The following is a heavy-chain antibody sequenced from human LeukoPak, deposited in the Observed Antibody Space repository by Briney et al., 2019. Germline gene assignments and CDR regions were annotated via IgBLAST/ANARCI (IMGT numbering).Heavy chain of an antibody. CDR2: ISHSGNT. V-gene: IGHV4-38-2*02. CDR1: GNSISSGYY. D-gene: IGHD1-14*01. J-gene: IGHJ6*03. Sequence: PSETLSLTCTVSGNSISSGYYWGWIRQPPGKGLKWIGSISHSGNTYYNPSLKSRVTISVDTSKNQFSLKLSSVTAADTAVYYCARGVAGVYFYYYMDVWGKGTTVTVSS. CDR3: ARGVAGVYFYYYMDV.